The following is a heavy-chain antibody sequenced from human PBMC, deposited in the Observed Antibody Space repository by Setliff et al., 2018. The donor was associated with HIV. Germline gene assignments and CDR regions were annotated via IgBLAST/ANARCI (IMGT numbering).Heavy chain of an antibody. CDR3: ARAAYSGTYLWEPATDL. J-gene: IGHJ2*01. D-gene: IGHD1-26*01. CDR1: GGSISSYY. V-gene: IGHV4-4*08. Sequence: SETLSLTCTVSGGSISSYYWSWIRQPPGKGLEWIGYVYTSGKTHYSPSLKSRITISADTSKNQLSLNLSSVTAADTAVYYCARAAYSGTYLWEPATDLWGRGTLVTVSS. CDR2: VYTSGKT.